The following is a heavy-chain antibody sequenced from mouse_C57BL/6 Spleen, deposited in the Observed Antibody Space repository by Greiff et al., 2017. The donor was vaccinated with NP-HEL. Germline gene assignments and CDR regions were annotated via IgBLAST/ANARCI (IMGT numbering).Heavy chain of an antibody. CDR2: ISSGSSTI. Sequence: DVKLVESGGGLVKPGGSLKLSCAASGFTFSDYGMHWVRQAPEKGLEWVAYISSGSSTIYYADTVKGRFTISRDNAKNTLFLQMTSLRSEDTAMYYCARGDYYGSFDYWGQGTTLTVSS. CDR3: ARGDYYGSFDY. D-gene: IGHD1-1*01. CDR1: GFTFSDYG. V-gene: IGHV5-17*01. J-gene: IGHJ2*01.